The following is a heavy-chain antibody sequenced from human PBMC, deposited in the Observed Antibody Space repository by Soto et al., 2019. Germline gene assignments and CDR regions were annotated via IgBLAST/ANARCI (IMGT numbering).Heavy chain of an antibody. CDR2: MNPNSGNT. CDR1: GYTFTSYD. CDR3: ARERSAAGTGWFDP. V-gene: IGHV1-8*01. J-gene: IGHJ5*02. Sequence: QVQLVQSGAEVKKPGASVKVSCKASGYTFTSYDINWVRQATGQGLEWMGWMNPNSGNTGYAQKFQGRVTMTRNTSISTASMELSSLRSEDTAAYYCARERSAAGTGWFDPWGQGTLVTVSS. D-gene: IGHD6-13*01.